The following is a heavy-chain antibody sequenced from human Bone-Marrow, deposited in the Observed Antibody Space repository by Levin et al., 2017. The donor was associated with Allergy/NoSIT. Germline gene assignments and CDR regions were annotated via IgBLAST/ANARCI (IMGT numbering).Heavy chain of an antibody. D-gene: IGHD3-22*01. Sequence: PGGSLRLSCKGSGYSFTSYWIGWVRQMPGKGLEWMGIIYPGDSDTRYSPSFQGQVTISADKSISTAYLQWSSLKASDTAMYYCARHVGSSGFNPFDYWGQGTLVTVSS. CDR1: GYSFTSYW. CDR2: IYPGDSDT. J-gene: IGHJ4*02. CDR3: ARHVGSSGFNPFDY. V-gene: IGHV5-51*01.